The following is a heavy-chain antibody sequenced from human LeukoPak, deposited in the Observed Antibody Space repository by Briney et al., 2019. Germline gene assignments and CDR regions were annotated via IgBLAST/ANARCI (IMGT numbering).Heavy chain of an antibody. CDR1: GYTFTGYY. D-gene: IGHD6-19*01. V-gene: IGHV1-2*02. CDR3: ARQEGSGLRGMDV. CDR2: INLNSGGT. J-gene: IGHJ6*02. Sequence: ASVKVSCKASGYTFTGYYMHWVRQAPGQGLEWMGWINLNSGGTNYAQKFQGRVTMTSDTSISTAYMELSRLRSDDTAVYYCARQEGSGLRGMDVWGQGTTVTVSS.